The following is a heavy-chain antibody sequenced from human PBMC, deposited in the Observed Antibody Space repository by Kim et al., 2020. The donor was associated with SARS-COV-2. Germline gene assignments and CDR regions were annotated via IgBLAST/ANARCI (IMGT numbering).Heavy chain of an antibody. CDR1: GFTFDDYA. J-gene: IGHJ3*02. D-gene: IGHD6-19*01. CDR3: AKAPMGGYSSGWNAFDI. V-gene: IGHV3-9*01. CDR2: ISWNSGSI. Sequence: GGSLRLSCAASGFTFDDYAMHWVRQAPGKGLEWVSGISWNSGSIGYADSVKGRFTISRDNAKNSLYLQMNSLRAEDTALYYCAKAPMGGYSSGWNAFDI.